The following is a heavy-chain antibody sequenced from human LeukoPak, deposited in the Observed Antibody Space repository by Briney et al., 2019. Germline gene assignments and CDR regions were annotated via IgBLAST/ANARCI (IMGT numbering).Heavy chain of an antibody. V-gene: IGHV4-4*07. Sequence: SETLSLTCTVSGGSISSYYWSWIRQPAGKGLEWIGRIYTSGSTNYNPSLKSPVTMSVDTSKNQFSLKLSSVTAADTAVYYCARAPYSGSYYPYYYYYYMDVWGKGTTVTVSS. CDR1: GGSISSYY. J-gene: IGHJ6*03. D-gene: IGHD1-26*01. CDR2: IYTSGST. CDR3: ARAPYSGSYYPYYYYYYMDV.